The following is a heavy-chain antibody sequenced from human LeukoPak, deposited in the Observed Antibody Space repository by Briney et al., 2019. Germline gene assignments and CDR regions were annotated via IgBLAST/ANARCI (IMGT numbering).Heavy chain of an antibody. D-gene: IGHD1-7*01. CDR3: ARGGSGWATWNYYFDS. CDR2: MYTSGST. J-gene: IGHJ4*02. Sequence: SETLSLTCTVSGGSISSYYWSWIRQPPGKGLEWIGRMYTSGSTNYNPSLKSRVTISLDTSKNQFSLKLSSVTAADTAVYYCARGGSGWATWNYYFDSWGQGTLVTVSS. CDR1: GGSISSYY. V-gene: IGHV4-4*08.